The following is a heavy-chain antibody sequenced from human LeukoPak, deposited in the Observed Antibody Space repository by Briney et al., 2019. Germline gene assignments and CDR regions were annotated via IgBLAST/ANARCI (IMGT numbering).Heavy chain of an antibody. D-gene: IGHD5-12*01. CDR3: ARASLFDY. CDR2: INHSGST. CDR1: GFSFSGYY. J-gene: IGHJ4*02. V-gene: IGHV4-34*01. Sequence: SETLSLTCAVYGFSFSGYYWSWLRQPPGKGLEWIGEINHSGSTNYNPSLKSRVTISVDTSKNQFSLKLSSVIAADTAVYYCARASLFDYWGQGTLVTVSS.